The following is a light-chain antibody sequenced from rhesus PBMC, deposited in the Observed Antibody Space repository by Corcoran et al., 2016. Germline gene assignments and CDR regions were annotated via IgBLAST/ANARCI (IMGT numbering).Light chain of an antibody. CDR3: SSYAGSNTYI. CDR1: RSDIGGYNY. CDR2: EVR. Sequence: QAALTQPRSVSGSPGQSVTISCTGTRSDIGGYNYVSWYQQHPGTAPKLMIYEVRKRPSGVSDRFSGSKSANTASLTISGLQAEDEADYYCSSYAGSNTYIFGAGTRLTVL. V-gene: IGLV2-32*02. J-gene: IGLJ1*01.